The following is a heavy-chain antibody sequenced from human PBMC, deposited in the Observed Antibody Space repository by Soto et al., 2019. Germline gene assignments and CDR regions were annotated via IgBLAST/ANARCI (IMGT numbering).Heavy chain of an antibody. CDR2: LYYSGNT. D-gene: IGHD3-16*01. CDR3: ARVGGVAGRTFDY. Sequence: SETLSLTCTVSGGSISPFYWSWVRQPPGKGLEWIGYLYYSGNTNYNPSLKSRVTISVDASKNQVSLRLTSVTAADTAVYYCARVGGVAGRTFDYWGHGTVVTVSS. J-gene: IGHJ4*01. V-gene: IGHV4-59*01. CDR1: GGSISPFY.